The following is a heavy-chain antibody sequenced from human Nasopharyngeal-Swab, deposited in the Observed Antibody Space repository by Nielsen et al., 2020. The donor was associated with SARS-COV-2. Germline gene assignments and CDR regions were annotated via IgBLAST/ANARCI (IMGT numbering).Heavy chain of an antibody. D-gene: IGHD3-3*01. V-gene: IGHV1-8*01. Sequence: ASVKVSCQASGYSFISYDINWVRQAPGQGLEWMGWMNPNSGKTGYAQKFQGRVTMTRNNSIRTAYMELSSLRSEDTAVYYCARGWSGYYFDFWGQGTLVTVSS. J-gene: IGHJ4*02. CDR1: GYSFISYD. CDR3: ARGWSGYYFDF. CDR2: MNPNSGKT.